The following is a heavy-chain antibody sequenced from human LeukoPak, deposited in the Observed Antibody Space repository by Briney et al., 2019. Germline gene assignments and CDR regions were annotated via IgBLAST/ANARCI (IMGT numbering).Heavy chain of an antibody. V-gene: IGHV1-46*01. CDR1: GYTFINYY. CDR2: INPSGGST. Sequence: GASVKVSCKASGYTFINYYTHWVRQAPGQGLEWMGIINPSGGSTSCGQKFQGRVTMTRDMSTSTFYMELSSLRSDDTAVYYCARGGAGLRLVYFDYWGQGTLVTVSS. J-gene: IGHJ4*02. CDR3: ARGGAGLRLVYFDY. D-gene: IGHD4-17*01.